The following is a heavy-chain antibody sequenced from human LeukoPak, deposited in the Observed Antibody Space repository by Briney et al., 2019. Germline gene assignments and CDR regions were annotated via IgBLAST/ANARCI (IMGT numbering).Heavy chain of an antibody. CDR1: GYTFTSYY. CDR2: INPSGGST. J-gene: IGHJ4*02. Sequence: ASVKVSCKASGYTFTSYYMHWVRQAPGQGLEWMVIINPSGGSTSYAQKFQGRVTMTRDTSTSTVYMELSSLRSEDTAVYYCARPSYDILTGRYYNGGHYFDYWGQGTLVTVSS. CDR3: ARPSYDILTGRYYNGGHYFDY. D-gene: IGHD3-9*01. V-gene: IGHV1-46*01.